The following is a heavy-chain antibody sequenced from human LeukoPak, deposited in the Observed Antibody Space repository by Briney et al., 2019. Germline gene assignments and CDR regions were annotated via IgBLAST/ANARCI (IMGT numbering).Heavy chain of an antibody. CDR3: AKERYCSGGSCYASHDLH. CDR1: GFTFKSYA. V-gene: IGHV3-23*01. J-gene: IGHJ4*02. Sequence: PTGGSLRLPCEGSGFTFKSYAMSWVRQAPGKGLEWVSGVSGSGDFTDYADSVKGRFTISRDNPKNTLFLQMSSLRVEDTAIYYCAKERYCSGGSCYASHDLHWGQGTLVTVSS. D-gene: IGHD2-15*01. CDR2: VSGSGDFT.